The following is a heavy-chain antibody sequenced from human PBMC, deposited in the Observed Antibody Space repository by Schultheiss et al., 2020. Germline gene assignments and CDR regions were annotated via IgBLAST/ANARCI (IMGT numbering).Heavy chain of an antibody. D-gene: IGHD2-15*01. CDR1: GFTFSSYA. CDR3: AKVIGSDIVVVAPYFDY. J-gene: IGHJ4*02. Sequence: GGSLRLSCAASGFTFSSYAMSWVRQAPGKGLEWVSRINSDGSSTSYADSVKGRFTISRDNSKNTVYLQMNSLGAEDTAVYYCAKVIGSDIVVVAPYFDYWGQGTLVTVSS. CDR2: INSDGSST. V-gene: IGHV3-23*01.